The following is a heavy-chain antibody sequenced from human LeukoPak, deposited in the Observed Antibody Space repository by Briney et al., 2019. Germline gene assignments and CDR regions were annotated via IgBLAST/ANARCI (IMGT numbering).Heavy chain of an antibody. CDR2: VYHSGST. CDR1: GYSISSGYY. CDR3: ARRNRYCNGGSCAHHHDS. V-gene: IGHV4-38-2*02. D-gene: IGHD2-15*01. J-gene: IGHJ4*02. Sequence: PSETLSLTCTVSGYSISSGYYWGWIRQPPGKGLEWIGSVYHSGSTYYNPSLKSRVTISVDTSKNQFSLKLSSVTAADTAVYYCARRNRYCNGGSCAHHHDSWGQGTLVIVSS.